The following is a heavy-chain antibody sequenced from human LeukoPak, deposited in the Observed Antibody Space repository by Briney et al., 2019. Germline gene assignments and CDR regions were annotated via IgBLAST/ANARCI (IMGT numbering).Heavy chain of an antibody. CDR2: IKQDGSEK. CDR3: ARDLRYSSGWFDP. J-gene: IGHJ5*02. Sequence: GGSLRLSCAASGFTFSSYWMSWVRQAPGKGLEWAANIKQDGSEKYYVDSVKGRFTISRDNAKNSLYLQMNSLRAEDTAVYYCARDLRYSSGWFDPWGQGTLVTVSS. V-gene: IGHV3-7*01. D-gene: IGHD6-19*01. CDR1: GFTFSSYW.